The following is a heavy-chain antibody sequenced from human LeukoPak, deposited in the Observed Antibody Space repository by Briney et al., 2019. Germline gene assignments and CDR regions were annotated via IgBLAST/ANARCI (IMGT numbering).Heavy chain of an antibody. D-gene: IGHD2-2*03. J-gene: IGHJ6*04. Sequence: GASVEVSCKASGYTFTSYDINWVRQATGQGLEWMGWMNPNSGNTGYAQKFQGRVTMTRNTSISTAYMELSSLRSEDTAVYYCARGHIGGYCSSTSCFRWRFMDVWGKGTTVTVSS. CDR2: MNPNSGNT. CDR3: ARGHIGGYCSSTSCFRWRFMDV. V-gene: IGHV1-8*01. CDR1: GYTFTSYD.